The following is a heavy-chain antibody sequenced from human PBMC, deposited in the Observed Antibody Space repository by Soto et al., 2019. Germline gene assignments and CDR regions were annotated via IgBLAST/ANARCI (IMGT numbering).Heavy chain of an antibody. Sequence: SETLSLTCTVSGGSISSYYWSWIRQPPGKGLEWIGYIYYSGSTNYNPSLKSRVTISVDTSKNQFSLKLSSVTAADTAVYYCARGGGYSSSWYRGYYYYGMDVWGQGTTVTVSS. J-gene: IGHJ6*02. D-gene: IGHD6-13*01. CDR2: IYYSGST. CDR1: GGSISSYY. V-gene: IGHV4-59*01. CDR3: ARGGGYSSSWYRGYYYYGMDV.